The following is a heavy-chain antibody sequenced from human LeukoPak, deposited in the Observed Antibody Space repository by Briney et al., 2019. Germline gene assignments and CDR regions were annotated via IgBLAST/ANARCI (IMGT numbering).Heavy chain of an antibody. CDR3: ASTDSADYYDSSGYCTY. J-gene: IGHJ4*02. Sequence: SETLSLTCAVYGGSFSGYYWSWIRQPPGKGLEWIGEINHSGSTNYNPSLKSRVTISVDTSKNQFSLKLSSVTAADTAAYYCASTDSADYYDSSGYCTYWGQGTLVTVSS. CDR1: GGSFSGYY. V-gene: IGHV4-34*01. CDR2: INHSGST. D-gene: IGHD3-22*01.